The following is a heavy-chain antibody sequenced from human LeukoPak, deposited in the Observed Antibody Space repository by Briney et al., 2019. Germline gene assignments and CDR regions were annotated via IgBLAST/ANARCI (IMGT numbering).Heavy chain of an antibody. V-gene: IGHV3-21*01. CDR3: ARDEETTLDY. CDR1: GFTFSSFN. CDR2: ITSSGTHI. D-gene: IGHD1-1*01. Sequence: GGSLRLSCAASGFTFSSFNMNWVRQAPGKAMEWVSSITSSGTHIFYADSVRGRFTISRDNAKNSLYLQMNSLRAEDTAVYYCARDEETTLDYWGQGTLVTVSS. J-gene: IGHJ4*02.